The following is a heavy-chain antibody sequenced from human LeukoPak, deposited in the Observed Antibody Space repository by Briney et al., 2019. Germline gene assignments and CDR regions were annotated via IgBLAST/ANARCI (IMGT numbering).Heavy chain of an antibody. CDR2: INIDGSTT. D-gene: IGHD3-16*01. J-gene: IGHJ4*02. CDR3: SRDLTWGVMGL. CDR1: GFPFSNYW. Sequence: GGAPRLSCTAPGFPFSNYWMYLVRQTPEKGVLWLSRINIDGSTTNYADSVKGRFTISRDNAKNTLYLQMNSLRADDTALYYCSRDLTWGVMGLWGQGTLVTVSS. V-gene: IGHV3-74*01.